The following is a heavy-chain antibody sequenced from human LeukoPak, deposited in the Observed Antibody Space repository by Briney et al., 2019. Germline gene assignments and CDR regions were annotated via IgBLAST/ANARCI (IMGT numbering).Heavy chain of an antibody. CDR2: IWFDGSNK. CDR3: ARDRGYSYGHCFDY. Sequence: GRSLRLSCAASGFTFSSYGMHWVRQALDKGLEWVALIWFDGSNKYYADSVKGRFTISRDNSKNTLYLQMNSLRDEDTAVYYCARDRGYSYGHCFDYWGQGTLVTVSS. V-gene: IGHV3-33*01. D-gene: IGHD5-18*01. CDR1: GFTFSSYG. J-gene: IGHJ4*02.